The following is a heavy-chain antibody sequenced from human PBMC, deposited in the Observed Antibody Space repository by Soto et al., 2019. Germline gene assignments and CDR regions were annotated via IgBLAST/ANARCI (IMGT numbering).Heavy chain of an antibody. CDR3: ARLGPELGYCTNGVCPADAFDI. J-gene: IGHJ3*02. CDR2: INHSGST. D-gene: IGHD2-8*01. CDR1: GGSFSGYY. Sequence: SETLSLTCAVYGGSFSGYYWSWIRQPPGKGLEWIGEINHSGSTNYNPSLKSRVTISVDTSKNQFSLKLSSVTAADTAVYYCARLGPELGYCTNGVCPADAFDIWGQGTMVTVSS. V-gene: IGHV4-34*01.